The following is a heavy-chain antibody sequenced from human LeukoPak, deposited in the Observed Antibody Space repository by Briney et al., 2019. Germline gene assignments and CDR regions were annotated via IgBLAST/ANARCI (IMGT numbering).Heavy chain of an antibody. CDR1: GFTFSSYG. Sequence: GGSLRLSCAASGFTFSSYGMHWVRQAPGKGREWVAVIWYDGSNKYYADSVKGRFPISRDNSKNKLYLQMNSLRAEDTAVYYCAGKKWIQPQTYYGMDVWGQGTTVTVSS. J-gene: IGHJ6*02. CDR3: AGKKWIQPQTYYGMDV. V-gene: IGHV3-33*01. D-gene: IGHD5-18*01. CDR2: IWYDGSNK.